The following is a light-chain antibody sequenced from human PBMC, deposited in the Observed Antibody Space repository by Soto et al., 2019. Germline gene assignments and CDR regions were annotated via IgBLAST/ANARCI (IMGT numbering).Light chain of an antibody. Sequence: ASQFIWNYVDWYQQRSGKAPRLLIFAESRWRSGVPARFSGSGSGTEFTLSISSLQPEDFATYFCLQSSRRPWTFGQGTKVDIK. CDR2: AES. J-gene: IGKJ1*01. V-gene: IGKV1-39*01. CDR1: QFIWNY. CDR3: LQSSRRPWT.